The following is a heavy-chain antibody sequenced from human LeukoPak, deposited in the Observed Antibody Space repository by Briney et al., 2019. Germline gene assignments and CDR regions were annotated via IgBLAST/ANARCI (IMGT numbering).Heavy chain of an antibody. D-gene: IGHD3-10*01. CDR1: GYSISSGYY. CDR3: ARVSFGELKN. J-gene: IGHJ4*02. Sequence: SETLSLTCTVSGYSISSGYYWGWIRQPPGKGLEWIGSIYHSGSTYYNPSLKSRVTISVDTSKNQLSLKLSSVTAADTAVYYCARVSFGELKNWGQGTLVTVSS. CDR2: IYHSGST. V-gene: IGHV4-38-2*02.